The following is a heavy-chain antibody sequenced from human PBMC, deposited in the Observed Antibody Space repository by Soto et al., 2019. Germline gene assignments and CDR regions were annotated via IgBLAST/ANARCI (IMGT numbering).Heavy chain of an antibody. CDR3: AKGPTVLRFLEEYYYYGMDV. Sequence: PGGSLRLSCAASGFTFSSYGMHWVRQAPGKGLEWVAVISYDGSNKYYADSVKGRFTISRDNSKNTLYLQMNSLRAEDTAVYYCAKGPTVLRFLEEYYYYGMDVWGQGTTVTVSS. CDR2: ISYDGSNK. V-gene: IGHV3-30*18. J-gene: IGHJ6*02. CDR1: GFTFSSYG. D-gene: IGHD3-3*01.